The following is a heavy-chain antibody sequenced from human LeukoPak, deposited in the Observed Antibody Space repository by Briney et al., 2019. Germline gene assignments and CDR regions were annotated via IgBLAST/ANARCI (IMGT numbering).Heavy chain of an antibody. CDR2: IYYSGST. Sequence: SQTLSLTCTVSGGSISSGDYYWSWIRQPPGKGLEWIGYIYYSGSTCYNPSLKSRVTISEDTSKSQFSLKLSSVTAADTAVYYCARGIHDYQRRYYFDYWGQGTLVTVSS. CDR1: GGSISSGDYY. D-gene: IGHD4-11*01. CDR3: ARGIHDYQRRYYFDY. V-gene: IGHV4-30-4*01. J-gene: IGHJ4*02.